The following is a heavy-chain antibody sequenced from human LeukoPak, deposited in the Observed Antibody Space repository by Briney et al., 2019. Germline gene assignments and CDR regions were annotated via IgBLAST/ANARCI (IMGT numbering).Heavy chain of an antibody. D-gene: IGHD5-24*01. J-gene: IGHJ4*02. V-gene: IGHV4-59*01. CDR3: ARERRDGYNRAVDY. CDR1: GGSISSYY. CDR2: IYYSGST. Sequence: KPSETLSLTCTVSGGSISSYYWSWIRQPPGKGLEWIGYIYYSGSTNYNPSLKSRVTISVDTSKNQFSLKLSSVTAADTAVYYCARERRDGYNRAVDYWGQGTLVTVSP.